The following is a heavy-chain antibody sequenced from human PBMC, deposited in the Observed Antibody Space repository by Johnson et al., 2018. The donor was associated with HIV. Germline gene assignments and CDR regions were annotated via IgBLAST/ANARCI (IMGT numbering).Heavy chain of an antibody. Sequence: QVQLVESGGGLVKPGGSLRLSCAASGFTFSDYYMNWIRQAPGKGLEWISAISGSGGSTYYADSVKGRFTISRDNAKNSLYLQMNSLRAEDTAVYYCARGEDSSSCSVGAFDIWGQGTMVTVSS. CDR3: ARGEDSSSCSVGAFDI. D-gene: IGHD6-13*01. CDR2: ISGSGGST. V-gene: IGHV3-11*04. J-gene: IGHJ3*02. CDR1: GFTFSDYY.